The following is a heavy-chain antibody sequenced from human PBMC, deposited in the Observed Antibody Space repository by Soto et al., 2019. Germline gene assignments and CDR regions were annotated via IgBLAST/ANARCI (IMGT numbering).Heavy chain of an antibody. V-gene: IGHV4-31*03. Sequence: SETLSLTCTVSGGSISRGGYYWTWIRQHPGKGLEWIGYIYYSGSTYYNPSLKSRVTISVDTSKNQFSLKLSSVTAADTAVYYCARAQITMILVVLFDYWGQGTLVTVSS. J-gene: IGHJ4*02. CDR1: GGSISRGGYY. CDR3: ARAQITMILVVLFDY. D-gene: IGHD3-22*01. CDR2: IYYSGST.